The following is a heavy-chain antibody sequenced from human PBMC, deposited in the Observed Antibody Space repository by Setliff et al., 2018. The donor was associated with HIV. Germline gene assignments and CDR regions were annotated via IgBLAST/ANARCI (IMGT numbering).Heavy chain of an antibody. CDR3: ARAGRRHYYGSGSYAVLDY. CDR1: GFPFSGSA. D-gene: IGHD3-10*01. V-gene: IGHV3-73*01. Sequence: GGSLRLSCAASGFPFSGSAIHWVRRASGKGLEWVGRIKTHPSNYATAYGAAMEGRFTISRDDSKSTAYLQLSSLRAGDTAVYFCARAGRRHYYGSGSYAVLDYWGQGIVVTVSS. CDR2: IKTHPSNYAT. J-gene: IGHJ4*02.